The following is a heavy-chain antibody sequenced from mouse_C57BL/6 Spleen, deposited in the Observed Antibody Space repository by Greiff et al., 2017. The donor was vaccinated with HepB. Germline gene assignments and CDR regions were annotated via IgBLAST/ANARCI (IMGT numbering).Heavy chain of an antibody. Sequence: VQLQQSGAELAKPGASVKLSCKASGYTFTSYWMHWVKQRPGQGLEWIGYINPSSGYTKYNQKFKDKATLTADKTSSTAYMQLSSLTYDDSAVYYCARGQVRLPMDYWGQGTTVTVSS. J-gene: IGHJ4*01. V-gene: IGHV1-7*01. CDR1: GYTFTSYW. CDR2: INPSSGYT. CDR3: ARGQVRLPMDY. D-gene: IGHD3-2*02.